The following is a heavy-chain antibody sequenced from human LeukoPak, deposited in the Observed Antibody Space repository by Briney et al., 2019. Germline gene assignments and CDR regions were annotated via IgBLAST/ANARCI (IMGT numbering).Heavy chain of an antibody. D-gene: IGHD1-26*01. CDR2: ISSSGSTI. CDR3: ARGDPIVGAHYDY. V-gene: IGHV3-48*03. CDR1: GFTFSSYE. J-gene: IGHJ4*02. Sequence: HPGGSLRLSCAASGFTFSSYEMNWVRQAPGKGLEWVSYISSSGSTIYYADSVKGRFTISRDNAKNSLYLQMNSLRAEDTAVYYCARGDPIVGAHYDYWGQGTLVTVSS.